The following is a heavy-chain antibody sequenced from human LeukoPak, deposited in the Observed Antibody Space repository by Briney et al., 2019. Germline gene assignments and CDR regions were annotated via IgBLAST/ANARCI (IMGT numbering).Heavy chain of an antibody. D-gene: IGHD3-10*01. V-gene: IGHV4-4*02. CDR1: GGSITSTNY. CDR2: VNLQGST. J-gene: IGHJ4*02. CDR3: ATSFRGGDY. Sequence: SETLSLTCGVSGGSITSTNYWTWVRQPPGKGLEWIGEVNLQGSTNYNPSLMGRVAISVDMSENHISLQLTSVTAADTAVYYCATSFRGGDYWGQGTLVTVSS.